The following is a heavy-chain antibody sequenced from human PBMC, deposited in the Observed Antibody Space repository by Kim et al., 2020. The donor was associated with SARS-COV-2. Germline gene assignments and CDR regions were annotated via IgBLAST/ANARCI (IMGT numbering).Heavy chain of an antibody. J-gene: IGHJ6*02. CDR3: GALAANYHYYGMDV. CDR1: GGSISSSSYY. D-gene: IGHD2-15*01. CDR2: MYYSGST. Sequence: SETLSLTCTVSGGSISSSSYYWGWIRQPPGKGLEWIGNMYYSGSTYYNPSLKSRVTISVDTSKNQFSLKLSSVTAADTAVYYCGALAANYHYYGMDVWGQGTTVTVSS. V-gene: IGHV4-39*01.